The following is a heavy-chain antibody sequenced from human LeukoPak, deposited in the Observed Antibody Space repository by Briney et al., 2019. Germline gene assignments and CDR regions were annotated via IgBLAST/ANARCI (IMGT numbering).Heavy chain of an antibody. V-gene: IGHV3-30-3*01. CDR1: GFTFSSYA. CDR3: ARDGPGYCSSTSCYWIDY. D-gene: IGHD2-2*01. CDR2: ISYDGSNK. J-gene: IGHJ4*02. Sequence: PGRSLRLSCAASGFTFSSYAMHWVRQAPGKGLEWVAVISYDGSNKYYADSVKGRLTISRDNSKNTLYLQMNSLRAEDTAVYYCARDGPGYCSSTSCYWIDYWGQGTLVTVSS.